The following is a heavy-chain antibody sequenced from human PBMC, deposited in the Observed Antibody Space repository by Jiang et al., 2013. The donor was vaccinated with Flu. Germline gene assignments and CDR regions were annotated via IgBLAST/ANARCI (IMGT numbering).Heavy chain of an antibody. J-gene: IGHJ4*02. CDR1: GFSLSTSGMC. D-gene: IGHD4-17*01. CDR3: ARIRTHDYGDYFPIDY. CDR2: IDWDDDK. V-gene: IGHV2-70*01. Sequence: VKPTQTLTLTCTFSGFSLSTSGMCVSWIRQPPGKALEWLALIDWDDDKYYSTSLKTRLTISKDTSKNQVVLTMTNMDPVDTATYYCARIRTHDYGDYFPIDYWGQGTLVTVSS.